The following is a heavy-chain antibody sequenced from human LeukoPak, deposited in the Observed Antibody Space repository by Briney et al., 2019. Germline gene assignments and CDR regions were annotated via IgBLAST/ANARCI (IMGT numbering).Heavy chain of an antibody. CDR1: GYTFTSYD. CDR2: MNPNSGNT. J-gene: IGHJ6*03. D-gene: IGHD3-16*01. Sequence: GASVKVSCKASGYTFTSYDINWMRQATGQGLEWMGWMNPNSGNTGYAQKFQGRVTMTRNTSISTAYMELSSLRSEDTAVYYCARAVRLGVNLDYYYYMDVWGKGTTVTVSS. V-gene: IGHV1-8*01. CDR3: ARAVRLGVNLDYYYYMDV.